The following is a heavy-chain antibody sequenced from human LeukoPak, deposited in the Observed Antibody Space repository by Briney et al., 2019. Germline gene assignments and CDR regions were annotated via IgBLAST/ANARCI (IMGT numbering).Heavy chain of an antibody. V-gene: IGHV3-64D*06. CDR3: ENVFGDSMVRGVRYAFDI. CDR1: GFTFSSYA. J-gene: IGHJ3*02. CDR2: ISSNGGST. Sequence: PGGSLRLSCSASGFTFSSYAMHWVRQAPGKGLEYVSAISSNGGSTYYADSVKGRFTISRDNSKNTLYLQMSSLRAEDTAVYYCENVFGDSMVRGVRYAFDIWGQGTMVTVSS. D-gene: IGHD3-10*01.